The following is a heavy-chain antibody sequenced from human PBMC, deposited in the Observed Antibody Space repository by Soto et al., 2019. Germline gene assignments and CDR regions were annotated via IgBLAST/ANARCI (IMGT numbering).Heavy chain of an antibody. CDR1: GGSISSYY. CDR3: ARAVGNYDRSGYYGGGFYSFDS. Sequence: SGTLSLTCTVSGGSISSYYWSWIRQAPGKGLEWIGYISDSGSTNYNPSLKSRVTISVGTSKNQFSLELSSVTAADTAVYYCARAVGNYDRSGYYGGGFYSFDSWGQGTLVNVSS. V-gene: IGHV4-59*01. D-gene: IGHD3-22*01. CDR2: ISDSGST. J-gene: IGHJ4*02.